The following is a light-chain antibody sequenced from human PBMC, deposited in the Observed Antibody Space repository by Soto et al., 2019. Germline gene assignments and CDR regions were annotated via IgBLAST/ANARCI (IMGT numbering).Light chain of an antibody. CDR3: QQRSNWST. V-gene: IGKV3D-20*02. J-gene: IGKJ4*01. Sequence: PGDRVTLSCRASQSVSSSYLTWYQQRPGQAPRLLIYGASTRATCIPARFSGSGSGTDFTLTISSLQPEDFAVYYCQQRSNWSTFGGGTKVQIK. CDR2: GAS. CDR1: QSVSSSY.